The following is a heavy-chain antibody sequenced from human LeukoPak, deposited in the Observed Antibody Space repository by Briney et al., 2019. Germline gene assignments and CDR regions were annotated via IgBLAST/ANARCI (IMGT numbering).Heavy chain of an antibody. CDR2: ISSGSTYM. CDR1: GFTFSSYS. D-gene: IGHD6-6*01. Sequence: GGSLRLSCAASGFTFSSYSMNWVRQAPGKGLEWVSSISSGSTYMYYADSVKGRLTISRDNAQNSMYLQMNSLRAEDTAVYYCGRVGGRSKAAKGDAFDIWGQGTMVTVSS. V-gene: IGHV3-21*01. J-gene: IGHJ3*02. CDR3: GRVGGRSKAAKGDAFDI.